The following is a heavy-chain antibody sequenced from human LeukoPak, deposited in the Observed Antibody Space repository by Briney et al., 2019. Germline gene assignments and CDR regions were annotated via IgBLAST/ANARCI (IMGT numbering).Heavy chain of an antibody. CDR2: ISAYNGNT. Sequence: GASVKLSCKASGYTFTGYYMHWVRQAPGQGLEWMGWISAYNGNTIYAQKVKGRVTMTTDTSTSTAYMELRSLKSDDTAVYYCARASYCGDGSCYSDYWGQGTLVTVSS. V-gene: IGHV1-18*04. J-gene: IGHJ4*02. CDR3: ARASYCGDGSCYSDY. CDR1: GYTFTGYY. D-gene: IGHD2-21*01.